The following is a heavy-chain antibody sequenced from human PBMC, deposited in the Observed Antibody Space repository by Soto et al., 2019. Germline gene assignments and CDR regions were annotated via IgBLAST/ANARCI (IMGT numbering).Heavy chain of an antibody. CDR1: GLSITDSEMG. V-gene: IGHV2-26*01. J-gene: IGHJ5*02. CDR3: ARRHLAVAVSPWFDP. D-gene: IGHD2-15*01. CDR2: IDSSGEK. Sequence: QVTLKESGPVLVKPTETLTLRCTVSGLSITDSEMGGSWIRQPPGQNLKWLAHIDSSGEKSYRTFLKNRLAISKDTSKSQIVLTMTNMDTADTATYYCARRHLAVAVSPWFDPWGQGIPVTVSS.